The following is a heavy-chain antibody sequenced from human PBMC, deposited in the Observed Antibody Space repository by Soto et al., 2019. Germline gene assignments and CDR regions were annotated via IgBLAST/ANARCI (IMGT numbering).Heavy chain of an antibody. D-gene: IGHD5-18*01. CDR1: GGSVTRDEDY. V-gene: IGHV4-30-4*01. Sequence: PSETLSLTCTVSGGSVTRDEDYWTWIRQSPGKGLEWIGYISNSGSTGYNPSLKTRLSMSVDRSQNQFTLRLTSVTAADTAVYFCATESGSTYGYFDHWGQGTQVTVSS. CDR3: ATESGSTYGYFDH. J-gene: IGHJ4*02. CDR2: ISNSGST.